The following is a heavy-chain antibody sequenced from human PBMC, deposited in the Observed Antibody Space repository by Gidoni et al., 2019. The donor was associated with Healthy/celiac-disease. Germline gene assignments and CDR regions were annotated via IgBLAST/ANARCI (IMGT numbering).Heavy chain of an antibody. CDR3: ARERQRMVRGPDY. CDR2: INHSGST. V-gene: IGHV4-34*01. J-gene: IGHJ4*02. Sequence: QVQLQQWGAGLLKPSETLSLTCAVYGGSFSGYYWSWIRQPPGKGLEWIGEINHSGSTNYNPSLKSRVTISVDTSKNQFSLKLSSVTAADTAVYYCARERQRMVRGPDYWGQGTLVTVSS. D-gene: IGHD3-10*01. CDR1: GGSFSGYY.